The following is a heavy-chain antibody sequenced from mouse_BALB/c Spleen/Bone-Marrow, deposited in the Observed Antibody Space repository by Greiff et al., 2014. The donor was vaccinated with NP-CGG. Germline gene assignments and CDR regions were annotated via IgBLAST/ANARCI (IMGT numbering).Heavy chain of an antibody. CDR2: INPSNGGT. J-gene: IGHJ1*01. CDR1: GYTFTSYY. Sequence: VQVVESGAELVKPGASVKLSCKASGYTFTSYYMYWVKQRPGQGLGWIGEINPSNGGTNFNEKFKSKATLTVDKSSSTAYMQLSSLTSEDSAVYYCTRSDGYYVPHWYFDVWGAGTTVTVSS. V-gene: IGHV1S81*02. D-gene: IGHD2-3*01. CDR3: TRSDGYYVPHWYFDV.